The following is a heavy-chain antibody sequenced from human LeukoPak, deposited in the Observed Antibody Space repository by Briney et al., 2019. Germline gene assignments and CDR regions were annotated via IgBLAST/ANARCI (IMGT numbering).Heavy chain of an antibody. Sequence: PSETLSLTCTVSGGSISSYYWSWIRQPAGKGLEWIGRIYTSGSTNYNPSLKSRVTMSVDTSKNQFSLKLSSVTAADTAVYYCARELAAVANYYYYYYMDAWGKGTTVTVSS. CDR3: ARELAAVANYYYYYYMDA. J-gene: IGHJ6*03. V-gene: IGHV4-4*07. CDR2: IYTSGST. CDR1: GGSISSYY. D-gene: IGHD6-19*01.